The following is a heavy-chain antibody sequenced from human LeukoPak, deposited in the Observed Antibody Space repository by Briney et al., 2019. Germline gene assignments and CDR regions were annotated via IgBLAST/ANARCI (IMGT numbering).Heavy chain of an antibody. CDR3: ARKEDCSSTSCSYYFDY. CDR1: GGSFSGYY. CDR2: INHSGST. J-gene: IGHJ4*02. Sequence: PSETLSLTCAVYGGSFSGYYWSWIRQPPGKGLEWIGEINHSGSTNYNPSLKSRVTISVDTSKNQFSLKLSSVTAADTAVYYCARKEDCSSTSCSYYFDYWGQGTLVTVSS. D-gene: IGHD2-2*01. V-gene: IGHV4-34*01.